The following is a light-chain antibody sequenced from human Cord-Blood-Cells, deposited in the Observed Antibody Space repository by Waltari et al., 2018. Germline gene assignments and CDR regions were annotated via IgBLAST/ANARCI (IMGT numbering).Light chain of an antibody. J-gene: IGLJ2*01. V-gene: IGLV2-23*02. CDR3: CSYAGSSTYVV. Sequence: QSALTQPASVSGSPGQSITISCTGHSSAVGYYNLVSWYPQHPGKAPKLMIYEVSKRPSGVSNRFSGSKSGNTASLTISGLQAEDEADYYCCSYAGSSTYVVFGGGTKLTVL. CDR2: EVS. CDR1: SSAVGYYNL.